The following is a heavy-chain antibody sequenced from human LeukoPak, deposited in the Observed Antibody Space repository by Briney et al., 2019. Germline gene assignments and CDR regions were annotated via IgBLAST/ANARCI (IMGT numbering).Heavy chain of an antibody. CDR3: AKDLEQQLDGYYFDY. J-gene: IGHJ4*02. V-gene: IGHV3-30*18. D-gene: IGHD6-13*01. Sequence: PGRSLRLPCAASGFTFSSYGMHWVRQAPGKGLEWVAVISYDGSNKYYADSVKGRFTISRDNSKNTLYLQMNSLRAEDTAVYYCAKDLEQQLDGYYFDYWGQGTLVTVSS. CDR1: GFTFSSYG. CDR2: ISYDGSNK.